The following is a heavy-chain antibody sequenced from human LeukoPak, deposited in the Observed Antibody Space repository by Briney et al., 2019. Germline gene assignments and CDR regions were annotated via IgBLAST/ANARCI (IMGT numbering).Heavy chain of an antibody. Sequence: SETLSLTCTVSGGSISSYYWSWIRQPPGKGLEWIGYIYYSGSTNYNPSLKSRVTISVDTSKNQFSLKLSSVTAADTAVYYCARQGQQLVPDYWGQGTLVTVSS. CDR2: IYYSGST. CDR3: ARQGQQLVPDY. CDR1: GGSISSYY. J-gene: IGHJ4*02. D-gene: IGHD6-13*01. V-gene: IGHV4-59*08.